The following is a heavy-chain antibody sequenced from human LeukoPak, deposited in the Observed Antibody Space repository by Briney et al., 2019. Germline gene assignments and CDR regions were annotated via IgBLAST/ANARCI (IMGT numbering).Heavy chain of an antibody. D-gene: IGHD4-11*01. Sequence: SVKVSCKASGGTFSSYAISWVRQAPGQGLEWMGGIIPIFGTANYAQKFQGRVTITADKSTSTAYMELSSLRSEDTAVYYCARGGVYSNYPPDYWGQGTLVTVSS. CDR1: GGTFSSYA. CDR2: IIPIFGTA. CDR3: ARGGVYSNYPPDY. V-gene: IGHV1-69*06. J-gene: IGHJ4*02.